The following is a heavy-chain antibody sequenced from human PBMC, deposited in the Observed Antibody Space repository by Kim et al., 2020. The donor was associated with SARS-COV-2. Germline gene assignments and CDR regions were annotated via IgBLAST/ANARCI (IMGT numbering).Heavy chain of an antibody. Sequence: SQTLSLTCAISGDSVSSNSAAWNWIRQSPSRGLEWLGRTYYRSKWYNDYAVSVKSRITINPDTSKNQFSLQLNSVTPEDTAVYYCARDRRAAGTYYYNGMDVWGQGTTVTVSS. CDR3: ARDRRAAGTYYYNGMDV. CDR2: TYYRSKWYN. V-gene: IGHV6-1*01. CDR1: GDSVSSNSAA. D-gene: IGHD6-13*01. J-gene: IGHJ6*02.